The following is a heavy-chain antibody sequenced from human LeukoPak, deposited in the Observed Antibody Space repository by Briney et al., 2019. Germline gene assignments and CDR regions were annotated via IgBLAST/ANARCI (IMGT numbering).Heavy chain of an antibody. V-gene: IGHV4-4*07. CDR1: GGSISSYY. J-gene: IGHJ4*02. D-gene: IGHD3-22*01. CDR2: IFASGST. CDR3: ASLYSSPVDY. Sequence: PSETLSLTCTVSGGSISSYYWSWIRQPAGKGLEWIGRIFASGSTNYNPFFKSRVTMSVDTSKNQFSLKLRSVTAADTAVYYCASLYSSPVDYWGQGTLVTVSP.